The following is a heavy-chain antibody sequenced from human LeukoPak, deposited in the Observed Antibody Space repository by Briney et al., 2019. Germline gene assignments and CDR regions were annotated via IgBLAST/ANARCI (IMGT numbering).Heavy chain of an antibody. CDR3: ARDRGRGNPYSSSWYFDY. J-gene: IGHJ4*02. Sequence: PSETLSLTCAVYGGSFSGYYWSWIRQPPGKGLEWIGEINHSGSTNYNPSLKSRVTISVDTSKNQFSLKLSSVTAADTAVYYCARDRGRGNPYSSSWYFDYWGQGTLVTVSS. V-gene: IGHV4-34*01. CDR1: GGSFSGYY. D-gene: IGHD6-13*01. CDR2: INHSGST.